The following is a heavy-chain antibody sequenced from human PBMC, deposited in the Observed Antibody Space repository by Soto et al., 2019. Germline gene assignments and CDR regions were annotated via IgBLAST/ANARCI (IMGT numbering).Heavy chain of an antibody. CDR2: INHSGST. CDR3: AGAVAPYYYGMDV. CDR1: GGSFSGYY. J-gene: IGHJ6*02. Sequence: QVQLQQWGAGLLKPSETLSLTCAVYGGSFSGYYWSWIRQHPGKGLEWIGEINHSGSTNYNPSLKSRVTISVDTSKNQFSLKLSSVTAADTAVHYCAGAVAPYYYGMDVWGQGTTVTVSS. V-gene: IGHV4-34*01.